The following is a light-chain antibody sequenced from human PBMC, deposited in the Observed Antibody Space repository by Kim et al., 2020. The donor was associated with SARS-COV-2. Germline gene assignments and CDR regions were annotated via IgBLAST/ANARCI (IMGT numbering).Light chain of an antibody. CDR3: QQLNSYPYT. CDR2: AAS. V-gene: IGKV1-9*01. J-gene: IGKJ2*01. Sequence: IQLTQSPSSLSASVGDRVTITCRASQGISSYLAWYQQKPGKAPNLLIYAASTLQSGVPSRFSGSGSGTDFTLTISSPLPEDFATYYCQQLNSYPYTFGQGTKLEI. CDR1: QGISSY.